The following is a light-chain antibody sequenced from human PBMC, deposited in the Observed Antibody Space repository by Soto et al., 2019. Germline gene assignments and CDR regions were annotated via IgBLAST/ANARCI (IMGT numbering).Light chain of an antibody. CDR1: QSISSRY. CDR3: EQYYSSPT. V-gene: IGKV3-20*01. Sequence: IVLPQSPGTLSLSPGERATLSCRASQSISSRYLAWYQQKPGQAPRLLMYGVSSRATGTPDRFSGSGSGTDFTLTISRLEPEEIAVCHCEQYYSSPTFGQGTKVDIK. CDR2: GVS. J-gene: IGKJ1*01.